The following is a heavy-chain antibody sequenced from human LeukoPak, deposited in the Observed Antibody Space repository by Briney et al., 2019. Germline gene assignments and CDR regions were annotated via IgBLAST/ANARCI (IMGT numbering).Heavy chain of an antibody. J-gene: IGHJ4*02. CDR3: ARDQFVGSGWPLF. CDR2: IRRDEKEN. V-gene: IGHV3-7*01. Sequence: LTGGSLRLSCATSGFVFNTYGMTWVRQTPGKGLEWVASIRRDEKENRYLDSVKGRFTISRDSAKNSLYLQMSSLRDDDTAVYFCARDQFVGSGWPLFWGQGTLVTVSS. D-gene: IGHD6-19*01. CDR1: GFVFNTYG.